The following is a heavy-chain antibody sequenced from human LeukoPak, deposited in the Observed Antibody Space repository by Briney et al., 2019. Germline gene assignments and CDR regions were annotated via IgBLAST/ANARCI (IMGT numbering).Heavy chain of an antibody. CDR3: TTDPITMIVVPAFDI. CDR2: IKSKTDGGTT. V-gene: IGHV3-15*01. J-gene: IGHJ3*02. D-gene: IGHD3-22*01. CDR1: GFTFSKAW. Sequence: GGSLRLSCAASGFTFSKAWMSWVRQAPGKGLEWVGRIKSKTDGGTTDYAAPVKGRFTISRDDSKNTLYLQMNSLKTEDTAVYYCTTDPITMIVVPAFDIWGQGTMVTVSS.